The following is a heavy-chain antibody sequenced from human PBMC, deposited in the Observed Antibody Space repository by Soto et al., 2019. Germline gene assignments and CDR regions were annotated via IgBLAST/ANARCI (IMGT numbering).Heavy chain of an antibody. J-gene: IGHJ6*03. CDR1: GGSISSSSNH. V-gene: IGHV4-61*05. Sequence: PSETLSLTCTVSGGSISSSSNHWGWIRQPPGKGLEWIGYIYYSGSTNYNPSLKSRVTISVDTSKNQFSLKLSSVTAADTAVYYCARGGSSGWYAGTTNYYYYYYMYVWGKGTTVTVSS. CDR3: ARGGSSGWYAGTTNYYYYYYMYV. CDR2: IYYSGST. D-gene: IGHD6-19*01.